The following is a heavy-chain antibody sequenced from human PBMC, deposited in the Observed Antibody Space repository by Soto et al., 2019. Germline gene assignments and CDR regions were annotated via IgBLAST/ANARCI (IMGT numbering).Heavy chain of an antibody. D-gene: IGHD1-26*01. CDR3: ARSLYSGSYTNWFDP. V-gene: IGHV4-59*01. Sequence: SETLSLTCSVSGGSISSYYWSWIRQPPGKGLEYIGYIYYSGSTNYNPSLKSRVTISVDTSKKQFSLKLSSVTAADTAVYYCARSLYSGSYTNWFDPWGQGALVTVSS. CDR2: IYYSGST. CDR1: GGSISSYY. J-gene: IGHJ5*02.